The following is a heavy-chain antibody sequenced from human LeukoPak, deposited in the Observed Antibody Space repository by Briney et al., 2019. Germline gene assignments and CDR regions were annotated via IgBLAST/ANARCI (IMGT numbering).Heavy chain of an antibody. CDR2: TYYRSKWFS. CDR1: GDIVSSNSAA. D-gene: IGHD3-10*01. CDR3: ARMVGLVSDY. Sequence: PSQTLSLTCAISGDIVSSNSAAWNWIRQSPSRGLEWLGRTYYRSKWFSYYAASVRSRITINPDTSKNQFSLQLKSVTPEDTAVYYCARMVGLVSDYWGQGTRVTVSS. J-gene: IGHJ4*02. V-gene: IGHV6-1*01.